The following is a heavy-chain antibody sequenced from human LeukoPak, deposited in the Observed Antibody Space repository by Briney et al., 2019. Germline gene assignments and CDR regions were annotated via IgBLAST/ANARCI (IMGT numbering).Heavy chain of an antibody. CDR3: ARSVRGGYYDSSGYPPDY. V-gene: IGHV1-46*01. D-gene: IGHD3-22*01. CDR2: INPSGGST. Sequence: ASVKVSCKASGYTFTSYYMHWVRQAPGQGLEWMGIINPSGGSTSYAQKFQGRVTMTRDTSTSTVYMELSSLRSEDTAVYYCARSVRGGYYDSSGYPPDYWGQGTLVTVSS. CDR1: GYTFTSYY. J-gene: IGHJ4*02.